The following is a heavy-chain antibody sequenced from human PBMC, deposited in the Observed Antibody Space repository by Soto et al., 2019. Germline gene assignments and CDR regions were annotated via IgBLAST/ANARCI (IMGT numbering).Heavy chain of an antibody. Sequence: GGSLRLSCAASGFTFSSYGMHWVRQAPGKGLEWVAVIWYDGSNKYYADSVKGRFTISRDNSKNTLYLQMNSLRAEDTAVYYCARDWNHIGMFDPWGQGTLVTVSS. V-gene: IGHV3-33*01. CDR3: ARDWNHIGMFDP. J-gene: IGHJ5*02. CDR2: IWYDGSNK. CDR1: GFTFSSYG. D-gene: IGHD1-1*01.